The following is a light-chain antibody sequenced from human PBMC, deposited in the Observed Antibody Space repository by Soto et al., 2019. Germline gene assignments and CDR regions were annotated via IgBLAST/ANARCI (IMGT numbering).Light chain of an antibody. J-gene: IGKJ1*01. Sequence: VMTQSPGTLSVSPGERATLSCRASESVGSNLAWYQLKPGQAPRVLIYGSSTSATGIPARFSGSGSGTEFTLTLSSLQSEDFAVYYCQQYNNWFGTFGQGTKVEIK. CDR2: GSS. CDR1: ESVGSN. V-gene: IGKV3-15*01. CDR3: QQYNNWFGT.